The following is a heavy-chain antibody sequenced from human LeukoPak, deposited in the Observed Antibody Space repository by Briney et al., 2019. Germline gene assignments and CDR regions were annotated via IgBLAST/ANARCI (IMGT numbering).Heavy chain of an antibody. Sequence: ASVKVSCKASGYSFTNYGITWVRQAPGQGLEWMGWISAYNGNTNYAQRFQGRVTLTTDTFTSTAYMELRSLRSDDTAMYYCARNWGAAADNYYYYGMDVWAKGPRSPSP. V-gene: IGHV1-18*01. CDR1: GYSFTNYG. J-gene: IGHJ6*02. CDR3: ARNWGAAADNYYYYGMDV. D-gene: IGHD7-27*01. CDR2: ISAYNGNT.